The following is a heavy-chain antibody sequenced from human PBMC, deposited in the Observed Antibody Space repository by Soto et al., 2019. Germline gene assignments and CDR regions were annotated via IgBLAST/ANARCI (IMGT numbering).Heavy chain of an antibody. D-gene: IGHD6-6*01. CDR3: AKPNIAARLPDVY. CDR2: VSIGGST. J-gene: IGHJ4*02. CDR1: GVTLSSYA. Sequence: GESLRLSCAASGVTLSSYALGWVRQVPGKGLEWVAVVSIGGSTHYADSVRGRVTISRDNSKNTLSLQMNSLTAEDTAVYSCAKPNIAARLPDVYRGQGTLGTGS. V-gene: IGHV3-23*01.